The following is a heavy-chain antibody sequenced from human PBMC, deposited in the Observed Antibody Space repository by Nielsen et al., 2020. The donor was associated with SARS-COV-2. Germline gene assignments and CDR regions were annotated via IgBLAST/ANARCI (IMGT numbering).Heavy chain of an antibody. V-gene: IGHV1-46*01. CDR3: AREHFVGGLGIVVVISTILDY. CDR1: GYTFTNYY. D-gene: IGHD3-22*01. J-gene: IGHJ4*02. CDR2: INPSGGSP. Sequence: ASVKVSCKASGYTFTNYYMHWVRPAPGQGLEWMGIINPSGGSPSYAQKLQGRVTLTRDTSISTVYMELSSLRSEDTAVYYCAREHFVGGLGIVVVISTILDYWGQGTLVTVSS.